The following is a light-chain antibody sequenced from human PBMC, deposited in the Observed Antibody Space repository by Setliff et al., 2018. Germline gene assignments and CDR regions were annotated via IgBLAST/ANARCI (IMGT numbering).Light chain of an antibody. V-gene: IGLV2-14*01. Sequence: ALTQPASVSGSPGQSITISCTGTSSDVGAYNFVSWYQQHPGKAPKLMIYDVSNRPSGVSNRFSGSKSGNTASLTISGLQAEDEADYYCSSYTSSSTQVFGTGTKVTVL. CDR3: SSYTSSSTQV. CDR1: SSDVGAYNF. J-gene: IGLJ1*01. CDR2: DVS.